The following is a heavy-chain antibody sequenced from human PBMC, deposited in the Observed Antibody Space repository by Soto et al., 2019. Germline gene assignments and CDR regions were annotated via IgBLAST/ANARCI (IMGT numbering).Heavy chain of an antibody. CDR1: GGTFSSYT. Sequence: ASVKVSCKASGGTFSSYTISWVRQAPGQGLEWMGWISAYNGNTNYAQKLQGRVTMTTDTSTSTAYMELRSLRSDDTAVYYCARERVVVAAPDAFDIWGQGTMVTVSS. D-gene: IGHD2-15*01. V-gene: IGHV1-18*01. CDR2: ISAYNGNT. J-gene: IGHJ3*02. CDR3: ARERVVVAAPDAFDI.